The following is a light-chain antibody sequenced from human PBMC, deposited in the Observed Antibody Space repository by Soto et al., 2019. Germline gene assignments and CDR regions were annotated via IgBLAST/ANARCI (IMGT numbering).Light chain of an antibody. CDR3: SSYAGSNNYVV. CDR1: SSDVGGYNY. V-gene: IGLV2-8*01. CDR2: DVS. Sequence: QSALTQPPSASGSPGQSVTISCTGTSSDVGGYNYVSWYQQHPGKAPKLMIYDVSERPSGVPDRFSGSKSGNTASLTVSGLQAEDEADYYCSSYAGSNNYVVFGGGTKLTVL. J-gene: IGLJ2*01.